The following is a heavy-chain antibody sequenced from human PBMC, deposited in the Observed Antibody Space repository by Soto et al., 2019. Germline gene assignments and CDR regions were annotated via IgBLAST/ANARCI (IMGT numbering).Heavy chain of an antibody. J-gene: IGHJ4*02. CDR2: IHHSGTT. CDR3: ARHIAMSTMRGFDS. D-gene: IGHD3-22*01. Sequence: QVQLQESGPGLVKPSETLSLTCDVSGGSISSNWWSWVRQPPGKGLEWIGEIHHSGTTNYNPSLKCRVTMSVDKSENQISLNLDSVTAADTAVYYCARHIAMSTMRGFDSWGQGTPVTVSS. V-gene: IGHV4-4*02. CDR1: GGSISSNW.